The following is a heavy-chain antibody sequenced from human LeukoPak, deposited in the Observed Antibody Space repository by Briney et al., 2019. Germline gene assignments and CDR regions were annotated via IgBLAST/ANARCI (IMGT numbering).Heavy chain of an antibody. J-gene: IGHJ4*02. CDR2: ISCDGSNK. Sequence: PGGSLRLSCAASGFTFSSYSMNWVRQAPGKGLEWVAVISCDGSNKYYADSVKGRFTISRDNSKNTLYLQMNSLRAEDTAVYYCARDPDTAMIYFDYWGQGTLVTVSS. V-gene: IGHV3-30*03. CDR1: GFTFSSYS. CDR3: ARDPDTAMIYFDY. D-gene: IGHD5-18*01.